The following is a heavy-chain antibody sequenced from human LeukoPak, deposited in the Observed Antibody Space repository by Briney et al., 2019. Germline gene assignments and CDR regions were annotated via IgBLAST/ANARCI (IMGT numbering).Heavy chain of an antibody. CDR2: NYYSVSS. CDR3: AGNYLGGNPDAFFI. CDR1: GDSISSSSYY. V-gene: IGHV4-39*07. D-gene: IGHD4-23*01. J-gene: IGHJ3*02. Sequence: SETLSLTCTVSGDSISSSSYYWGWIRQPPGKELEWIGSNYYSVSSFCTPPLKSPVPDSEEQFKNQSSLTLNSVDVPDTARYYCAGNYLGGNPDAFFIWGQGKMGTASS.